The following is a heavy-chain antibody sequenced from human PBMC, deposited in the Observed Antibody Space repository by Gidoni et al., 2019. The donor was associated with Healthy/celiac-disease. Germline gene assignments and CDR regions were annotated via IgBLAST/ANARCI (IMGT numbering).Heavy chain of an antibody. V-gene: IGHV3-49*03. J-gene: IGHJ3*02. D-gene: IGHD6-19*01. CDR1: GFTFGDYA. CDR3: TRDGGVAGPSDAFDI. CDR2: IRSKAYGGTT. Sequence: EVQLVESGGGLVQPGRSLRLSCTASGFTFGDYAMSWFRQAPGKGLEWVGFIRSKAYGGTTEYAASVKGRFTISRDDSKSIAYLQMNSLKTEDTAVYYCTRDGGVAGPSDAFDIWGQGTMVTVSS.